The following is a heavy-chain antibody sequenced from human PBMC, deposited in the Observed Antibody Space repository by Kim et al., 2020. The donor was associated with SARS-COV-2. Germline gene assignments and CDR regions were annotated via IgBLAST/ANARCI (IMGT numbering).Heavy chain of an antibody. V-gene: IGHV3-66*01. Sequence: DSVKGRFTISRDNSKNTLYLQMNSLRAEDTAVYYCARPARIAAAGTPLDYWGQGTLVTVSS. CDR3: ARPARIAAAGTPLDY. D-gene: IGHD6-13*01. J-gene: IGHJ4*02.